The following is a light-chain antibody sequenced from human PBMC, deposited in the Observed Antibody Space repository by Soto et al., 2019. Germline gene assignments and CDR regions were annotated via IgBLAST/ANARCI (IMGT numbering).Light chain of an antibody. CDR3: QPRSHWSTNT. J-gene: IGKJ5*01. CDR1: QSVKTF. CDR2: DPS. V-gene: IGKV3-11*01. Sequence: ENVLTQSPATLSLYPGERATIXXRDSQSVKTFLVWDQQRPGQAPRLLXHDPSHRAAGIPARFSGSGFGTDFTLTISSLEPEDAAVYYCQPRSHWSTNTFGPGTRLDIK.